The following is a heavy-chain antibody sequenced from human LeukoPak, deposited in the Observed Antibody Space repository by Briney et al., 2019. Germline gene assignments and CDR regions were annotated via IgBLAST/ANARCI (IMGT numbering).Heavy chain of an antibody. CDR1: GGXISSSTYY. J-gene: IGHJ4*02. D-gene: IGHD3-10*01. CDR3: ARQRSGSVIDY. V-gene: IGHV4-39*01. Sequence: SETLSLTCTVSGGXISSSTYYWGWIRQPPGKGLEWIGGIYYSGSTYYNPSLKSRVTISVDTSKNQFSLKLSSVSATDTAVYYCARQRSGSVIDYWGQGTLVTVSS. CDR2: IYYSGST.